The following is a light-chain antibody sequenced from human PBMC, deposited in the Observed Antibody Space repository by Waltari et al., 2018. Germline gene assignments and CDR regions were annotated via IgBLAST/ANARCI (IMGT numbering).Light chain of an antibody. CDR3: QQYNEWPPYT. J-gene: IGKJ2*01. CDR1: QGVSSA. CDR2: GAS. Sequence: EIVMTQSPATLSVSPGERATLSCRARQGVSSALAWYQQKPGQAPRVLIDGASTRATGIPARFSGSGSATEFTLTISSLQSEDFAIYYCQQYNEWPPYTFGQGTKLEIK. V-gene: IGKV3-15*01.